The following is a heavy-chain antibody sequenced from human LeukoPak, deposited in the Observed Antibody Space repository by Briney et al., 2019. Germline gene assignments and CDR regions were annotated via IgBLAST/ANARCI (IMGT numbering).Heavy chain of an antibody. V-gene: IGHV3-30*02. CDR2: IRYDGSNK. Sequence: GGSLRLSCAASGFTFSSYGMHWVRQAPGKGLEWVAFIRYDGSNKYYADSVKGRFTISRDNSKNTLYLQMNSLRAEDTAVYYCAKDPGSSWYAQYFQHWGQGTLVTVSS. CDR3: AKDPGSSWYAQYFQH. J-gene: IGHJ1*01. D-gene: IGHD6-13*01. CDR1: GFTFSSYG.